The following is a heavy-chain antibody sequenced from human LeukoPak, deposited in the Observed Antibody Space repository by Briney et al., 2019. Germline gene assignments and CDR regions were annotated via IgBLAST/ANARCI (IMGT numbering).Heavy chain of an antibody. CDR2: IIPILGIA. J-gene: IGHJ5*02. D-gene: IGHD2-2*01. CDR1: GGTFSSYA. CDR3: ARESRGYCSSTSCYGFDP. V-gene: IGHV1-69*04. Sequence: SVKVSCKASGGTFSSYAISWVRQAPGQGLEWMGRIIPILGIANYAQKFQGRVTITTDESTSTAYMELSSLRSEDTAVYYCARESRGYCSSTSCYGFDPWGQGTLVTVSS.